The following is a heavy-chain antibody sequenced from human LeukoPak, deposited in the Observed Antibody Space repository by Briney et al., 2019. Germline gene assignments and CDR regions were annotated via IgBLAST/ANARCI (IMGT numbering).Heavy chain of an antibody. Sequence: PSETLSLTCTVSGVPISSYYWSWIRQPAGKGLEWIGRIYTSGSTHYNPSLKSRVTMSVDTSKNQFSLKLSSVTAADTAVYYCARADVYGDGYNYYFDYWGQGTLVTVSS. D-gene: IGHD5-24*01. J-gene: IGHJ4*02. V-gene: IGHV4-4*07. CDR3: ARADVYGDGYNYYFDY. CDR2: IYTSGST. CDR1: GVPISSYY.